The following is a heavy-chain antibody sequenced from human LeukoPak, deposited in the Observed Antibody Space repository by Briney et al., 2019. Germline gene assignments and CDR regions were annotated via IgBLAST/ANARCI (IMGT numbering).Heavy chain of an antibody. CDR1: GYLFTNYC. CDR3: ARTDYNFSFDP. CDR2: IYPADSDT. V-gene: IGHV5-51*01. D-gene: IGHD5-24*01. J-gene: IGHJ5*02. Sequence: GESLKISCKGSGYLFTNYCIVWVRQMPGKGLEWMGIIYPADSDTRYSPSCQGQVSISDDKSINTAYLEWTRPKASDTAMYYCARTDYNFSFDPWGQGTLVTVSS.